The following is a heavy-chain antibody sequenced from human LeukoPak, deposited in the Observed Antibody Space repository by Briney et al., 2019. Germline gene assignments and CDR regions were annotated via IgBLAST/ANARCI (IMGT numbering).Heavy chain of an antibody. V-gene: IGHV4-34*01. CDR3: ARRRVSRYFDY. CDR1: GGSFSGYY. J-gene: IGHJ4*02. CDR2: INESGST. Sequence: PSETLSLTCAVYGGSFSGYYWSWIRQPPGKGLEWIGEINESGSTNYNPSLKSRVTISIDTPKNQFSLKLSSVTAADTAVYYCARRRVSRYFDYWGQGTLVTVSS. D-gene: IGHD3-10*01.